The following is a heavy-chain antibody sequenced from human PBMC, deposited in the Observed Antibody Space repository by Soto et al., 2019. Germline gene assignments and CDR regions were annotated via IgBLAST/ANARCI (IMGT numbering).Heavy chain of an antibody. Sequence: PSETLSLTCTVSGGSISSGGYYWSWIRQHPGKGLEWIGYIYYSGSTYYNPSLKSRVTISVDTSKNQFSLKLSSVTAADTAVYYCARGGGYTNLRRFDYWGQGTLVTVAS. CDR3: ARGGGYTNLRRFDY. J-gene: IGHJ4*02. CDR1: GGSISSGGYY. CDR2: IYYSGST. V-gene: IGHV4-31*03. D-gene: IGHD1-1*01.